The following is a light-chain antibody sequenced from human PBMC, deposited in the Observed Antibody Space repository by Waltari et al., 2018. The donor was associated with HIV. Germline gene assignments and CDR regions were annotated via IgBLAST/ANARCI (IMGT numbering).Light chain of an antibody. V-gene: IGLV1-44*01. Sequence: QSVLTQPPSASGTPGQTISISCSGSRPNVRSNNVYWYQHIPPTAPKLIIYNPDQGPSGVPARFSASKTGTSASLAISGLQPVDEGLYYCGTWDADLDGPVFGGGTKVTVL. CDR3: GTWDADLDGPV. CDR1: RPNVRSNN. CDR2: NPD. J-gene: IGLJ3*02.